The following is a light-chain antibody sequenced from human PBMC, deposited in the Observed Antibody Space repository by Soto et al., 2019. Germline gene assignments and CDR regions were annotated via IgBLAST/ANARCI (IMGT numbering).Light chain of an antibody. CDR1: QSFSNW. Sequence: DIQMTQSPSTLSASLGERVTITCRASQSFSNWLAWYQQKAGKAPSLLIYDVSSLESGVPSRFSGSASGTEFILTICSLQPDDFATYYCQQCDRYSWTVGQGTTVEMK. V-gene: IGKV1-5*01. CDR2: DVS. CDR3: QQCDRYSWT. J-gene: IGKJ1*01.